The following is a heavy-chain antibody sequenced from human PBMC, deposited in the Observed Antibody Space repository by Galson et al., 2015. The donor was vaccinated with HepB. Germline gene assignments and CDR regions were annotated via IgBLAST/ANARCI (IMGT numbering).Heavy chain of an antibody. CDR2: ISGSGGST. J-gene: IGHJ4*02. D-gene: IGHD6-19*01. V-gene: IGHV3-23*01. CDR1: GFTFSSYA. CDR3: AISSGWYGPFDY. Sequence: SLRLSCAASGFTFSSYAMSWVRQAPGKGLEWVSAISGSGGSTYYADSVKGRFTISRDNSKNTLYLQMNSLRAEDTAVYYCAISSGWYGPFDYWGQGTLVTVSS.